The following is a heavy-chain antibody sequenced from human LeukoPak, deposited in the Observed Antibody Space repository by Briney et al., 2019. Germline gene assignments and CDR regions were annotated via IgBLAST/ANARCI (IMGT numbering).Heavy chain of an antibody. V-gene: IGHV1-46*01. CDR2: INPSGGIP. CDR3: ATTYYDILTGLDWGFDY. D-gene: IGHD3-9*01. Sequence: GASVNVSCKASGYTFTNYYIHWVRQAPGQGLEWMGIINPSGGIPSYAPNFQGRVTMSRDTSTNTVYMELSSLTSEDTAVYYCATTYYDILTGLDWGFDYWGQGTLVTVSS. J-gene: IGHJ4*02. CDR1: GYTFTNYY.